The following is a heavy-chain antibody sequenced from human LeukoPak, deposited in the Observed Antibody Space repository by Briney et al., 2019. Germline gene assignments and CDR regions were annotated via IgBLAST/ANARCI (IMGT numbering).Heavy chain of an antibody. J-gene: IGHJ5*02. CDR1: GFTFSSYG. CDR3: ARDQVGEVILGKASNSLDP. Sequence: NPGRSLRLSCAASGFTFSSYGMHWVRQAPGKGLEWVAVISYDGSNKYYADSVKGRFTISRDNSKNTLYLHMDSLGVEDTAVYYCARDQVGEVILGKASNSLDPWGQGTPVIVSS. V-gene: IGHV3-30*03. D-gene: IGHD3-3*01. CDR2: ISYDGSNK.